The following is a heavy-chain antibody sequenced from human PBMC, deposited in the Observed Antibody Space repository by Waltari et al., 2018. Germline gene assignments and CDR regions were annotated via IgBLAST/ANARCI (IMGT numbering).Heavy chain of an antibody. J-gene: IGHJ3*02. CDR3: ARGEAPNDAFDI. V-gene: IGHV1-69*12. CDR2: IIPIFGTA. Sequence: QVQLVQSGAEVKKPGSSVKVSCKASGGTFSSYAISWVRQAPGQGLGGVGGIIPIFGTANYAQKCQGRVTMTADEATSTAYMELSSLRSEDTAVYYCARGEAPNDAFDIWGQGTMVTVSS. CDR1: GGTFSSYA.